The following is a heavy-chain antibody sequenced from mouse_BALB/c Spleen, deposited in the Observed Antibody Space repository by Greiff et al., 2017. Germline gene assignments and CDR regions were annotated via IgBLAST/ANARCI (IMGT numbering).Heavy chain of an antibody. CDR1: GFSLTSYG. Sequence: QVQLKESGPGLVQPSQSLSITCTVSGFSLTSYGVHWVRQSPGKGLEWLGVIWSGGSTDYNAAFISRLSISKDNSKSQVFFKMNSLQANDTAIYYCARPLGRGDWFAYWGQGTLVTVSA. V-gene: IGHV2-2*02. J-gene: IGHJ3*01. CDR3: ARPLGRGDWFAY. D-gene: IGHD4-1*01. CDR2: IWSGGST.